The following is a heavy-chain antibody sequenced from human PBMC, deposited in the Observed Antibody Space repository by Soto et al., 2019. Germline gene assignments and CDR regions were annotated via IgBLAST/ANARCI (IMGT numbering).Heavy chain of an antibody. Sequence: EVQVLESGGGLVQPGGSLRLSCAASGFMRWVRRAPGKGLEWVSAISGYGANTYYVDSVKGRFTISRDNAKNTLYLQMNSLRAENTAVYYCAKGFSGHYYDFRGQGTLVTVSS. D-gene: IGHD3-22*01. J-gene: IGHJ4*02. V-gene: IGHV3-23*01. CDR3: AKGFSGHYYDF. CDR2: ISGYGANT. CDR1: GF.